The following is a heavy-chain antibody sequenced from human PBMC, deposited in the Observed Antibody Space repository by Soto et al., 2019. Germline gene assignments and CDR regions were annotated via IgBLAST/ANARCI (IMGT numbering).Heavy chain of an antibody. CDR3: ARDLSWGSNWYYYLDV. V-gene: IGHV3-48*01. CDR2: ISSSSSVI. CDR1: GFILSDCA. Sequence: EVQLVESGGGLVQPGGSLRLSCATSGFILSDCAMNWDRQAPGKGLEWVSYISSSSSVIDYADSVKGRFTISRDNARNSLILHIKSLRAADTDVYYCARDLSWGSNWYYYLDVWGKGTTVTVSS. J-gene: IGHJ6*03. D-gene: IGHD7-27*01.